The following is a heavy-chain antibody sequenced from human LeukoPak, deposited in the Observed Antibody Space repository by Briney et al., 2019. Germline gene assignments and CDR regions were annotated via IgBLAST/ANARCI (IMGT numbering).Heavy chain of an antibody. V-gene: IGHV3-7*03. CDR3: AKDWTYYYDSSPPGGLGY. Sequence: GGSLRLSCIGSGFSLSDNYMTWIRQAPGKGLECVANINQDGSDKYYVDSVKGRFTISRDNSKNTLYLQMNSLRAEDTAVYYCAKDWTYYYDSSPPGGLGYWGQGTLVTVSS. D-gene: IGHD3-22*01. J-gene: IGHJ4*02. CDR1: GFSLSDNY. CDR2: INQDGSDK.